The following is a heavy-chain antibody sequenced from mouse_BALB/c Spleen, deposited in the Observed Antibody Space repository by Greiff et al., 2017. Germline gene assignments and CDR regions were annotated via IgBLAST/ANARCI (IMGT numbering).Heavy chain of an antibody. CDR1: GYSITSDYA. Sequence: EVQRVESGPGLVKPSQSLSLTCTVTGYSITSDYAWNWIRQFPGNKLEWMGYISYSGSTSYNPSLKSRISITRDTSKNQFFLQLNSVSTEDTATYYCAREGGYYGSRYFDVWGAGTTVTVSS. CDR3: AREGGYYGSRYFDV. V-gene: IGHV3-2*02. D-gene: IGHD1-2*01. CDR2: ISYSGST. J-gene: IGHJ1*01.